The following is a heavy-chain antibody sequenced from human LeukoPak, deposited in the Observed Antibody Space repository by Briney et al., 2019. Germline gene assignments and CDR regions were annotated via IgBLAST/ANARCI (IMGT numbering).Heavy chain of an antibody. V-gene: IGHV1-2*02. J-gene: IGHJ3*02. CDR3: AVGVRGSGSYQIWGHAFDI. CDR2: INPNSGGT. D-gene: IGHD3-10*01. CDR1: GYTFTGYY. Sequence: ASVKVSCKASGYTFTGYYMHWVRQAPGQGLEWMGWINPNSGGTNYAQKFQGRVTMTRDTSISTAYMELSRLRSEDTAVYYCAVGVRGSGSYQIWGHAFDIWGQGTMVTVSS.